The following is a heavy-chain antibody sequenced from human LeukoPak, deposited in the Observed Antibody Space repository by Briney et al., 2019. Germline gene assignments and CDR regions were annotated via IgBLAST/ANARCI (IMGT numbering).Heavy chain of an antibody. D-gene: IGHD3-3*01. CDR3: ARDLLGFRNYDFWSGYSYYFDY. CDR2: ISYDGSNK. Sequence: GGSLRLSCAASGFTFSSYAMHWVRQAPGKGLEWVAVISYDGSNKYYADSVKGRFTISRDNSKNTLYLQMNSLRAEDTAVYYCARDLLGFRNYDFWSGYSYYFDYWGQGTLVTVSS. J-gene: IGHJ4*02. CDR1: GFTFSSYA. V-gene: IGHV3-30-3*01.